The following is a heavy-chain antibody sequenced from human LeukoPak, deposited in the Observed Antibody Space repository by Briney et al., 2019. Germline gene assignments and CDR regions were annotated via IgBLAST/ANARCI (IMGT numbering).Heavy chain of an antibody. J-gene: IGHJ5*02. Sequence: SETLSLTCTVSGGSISSYYWSWIRQPPGKGLEWIGHIYGSGSTNYNPSLKSRVTLSVDTSKNQFSLKLSSVTAADSAVYYCAREGTSGTHLNWFDPWGQGTLVTVSS. CDR2: IYGSGST. CDR3: AREGTSGTHLNWFDP. CDR1: GGSISSYY. V-gene: IGHV4-59*01. D-gene: IGHD1-1*01.